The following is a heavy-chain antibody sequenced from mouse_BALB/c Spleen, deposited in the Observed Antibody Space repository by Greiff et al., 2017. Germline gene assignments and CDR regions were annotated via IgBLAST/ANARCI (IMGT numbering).Heavy chain of an antibody. Sequence: VHLVESGPELKKPGETVKISCKASGYTFTNYGMNWVKQAPGKGLKWMGWINTYTGEPTYADDFKGRFAFSLETSASTAYLQINNLKNEDMATYFCARSRVRRGYWYFDVWGAGTTVTVSS. D-gene: IGHD2-14*01. V-gene: IGHV9-1*02. CDR2: INTYTGEP. CDR1: GYTFTNYG. J-gene: IGHJ1*01. CDR3: ARSRVRRGYWYFDV.